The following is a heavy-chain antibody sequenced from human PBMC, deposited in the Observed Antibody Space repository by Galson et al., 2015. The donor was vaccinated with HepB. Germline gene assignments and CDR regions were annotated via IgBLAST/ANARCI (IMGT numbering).Heavy chain of an antibody. CDR3: ARVPRFLKWLNGDWFDP. CDR1: GYTFPAYY. V-gene: IGHV1-2*06. CDR2: INPNSGGT. D-gene: IGHD3-3*01. J-gene: IGHJ5*02. Sequence: SVKVSCKASGYTFPAYYVHWVRQAPGQGLEWMGRINPNSGGTNFAQKFQDRVTMTRDKSINTAYLELSRLRTDDTAVYYCARVPRFLKWLNGDWFDPWGQGTLVTVSS.